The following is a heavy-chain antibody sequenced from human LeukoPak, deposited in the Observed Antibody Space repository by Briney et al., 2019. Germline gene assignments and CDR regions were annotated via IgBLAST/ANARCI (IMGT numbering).Heavy chain of an antibody. CDR3: ASPTAGIAAAGSLYGDYGMDV. Sequence: GESLKISCKSSGDIFTSYWIGWVRQMPGKGLEWMGIIYPGDSETRYSPSFQGQVTISADKSISTAYLQWSSLKASDTAMYYCASPTAGIAAAGSLYGDYGMDVWGQGTTVTVSS. D-gene: IGHD6-13*01. CDR2: IYPGDSET. J-gene: IGHJ6*02. CDR1: GDIFTSYW. V-gene: IGHV5-51*01.